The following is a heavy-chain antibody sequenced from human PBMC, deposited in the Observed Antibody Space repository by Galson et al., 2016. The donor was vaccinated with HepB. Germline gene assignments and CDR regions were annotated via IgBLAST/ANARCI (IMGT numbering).Heavy chain of an antibody. Sequence: SLRLSCAASGFTFDNYGMHWVRQSPGKGLEWLALISYDGNHQFYADPVKGRFIISRDNSKNSLFLQMNSRRAEDTAVYYCATGVTPDFWGRGALVTVSS. CDR3: ATGVTPDF. CDR2: ISYDGNHQ. J-gene: IGHJ4*02. V-gene: IGHV3-30*03. CDR1: GFTFDNYG. D-gene: IGHD2-21*02.